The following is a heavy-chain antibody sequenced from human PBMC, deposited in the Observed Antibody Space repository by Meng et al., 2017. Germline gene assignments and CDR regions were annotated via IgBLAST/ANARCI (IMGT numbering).Heavy chain of an antibody. CDR3: ARGPLVHQYFDY. V-gene: IGHV4-34*01. CDR1: GGSFSGYY. J-gene: IGHJ4*02. D-gene: IGHD6-13*01. CDR2: INHSGST. Sequence: QVQLQQLGAGLLKPSETLSLTCAVYGGSFSGYYWSWIRQPPGKGLEWIGEINHSGSTNYNPSLKSRVTISVDTSKNQFSLKLSSVTAADTAVYYCARGPLVHQYFDYWGQGTLVTASS.